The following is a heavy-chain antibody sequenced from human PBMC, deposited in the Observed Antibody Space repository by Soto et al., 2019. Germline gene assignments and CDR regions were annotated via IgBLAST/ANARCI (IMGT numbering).Heavy chain of an antibody. CDR1: GDSIGTTHSY. D-gene: IGHD2-8*01. V-gene: IGHV4-39*01. Sequence: ASETLSLTCTVSGDSIGTTHSYWAWIRQSLGKGLEWIGNIHYSGSTYYMPSLRSRVTLSVDTSKNQFSLRLTSVTAEDTAVYYCARHEGNGNVWPLDYWGQGILVTVSS. CDR2: IHYSGST. J-gene: IGHJ4*02. CDR3: ARHEGNGNVWPLDY.